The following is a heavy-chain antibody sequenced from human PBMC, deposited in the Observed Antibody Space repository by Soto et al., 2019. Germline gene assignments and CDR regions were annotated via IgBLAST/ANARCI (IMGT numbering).Heavy chain of an antibody. CDR3: AIDARRYRYAFFIWFHP. D-gene: IGHD5-18*01. CDR1: GFTFSSYA. V-gene: IGHV3-30-3*01. J-gene: IGHJ5*02. Sequence: GGSLRLSCAASGFTFSSYAMHWVRQAPGKGLEWVAVISYDGSNKYYADSVKGRFTISRDNSKNTLYLQMNSLRAEDTAVYYCAIDARRYRYAFFIWFHPWGQGTMATVSS. CDR2: ISYDGSNK.